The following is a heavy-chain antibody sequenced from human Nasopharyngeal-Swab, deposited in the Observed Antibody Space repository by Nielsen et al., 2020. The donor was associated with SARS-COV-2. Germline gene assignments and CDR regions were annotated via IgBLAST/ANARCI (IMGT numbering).Heavy chain of an antibody. V-gene: IGHV3-30*04. CDR2: ISYDGSNK. CDR1: GFTFSSYA. Sequence: GGSLRLSCAASGFTFSSYAMHWVRQAPGKGLEWVAVISYDGSNKYYADSVKGRFTISRDNSKNTLYLQMDSLRAEDTAVHYCARDLFHSSSWYEDYWGQGTLVTVSS. J-gene: IGHJ4*02. CDR3: ARDLFHSSSWYEDY. D-gene: IGHD6-13*01.